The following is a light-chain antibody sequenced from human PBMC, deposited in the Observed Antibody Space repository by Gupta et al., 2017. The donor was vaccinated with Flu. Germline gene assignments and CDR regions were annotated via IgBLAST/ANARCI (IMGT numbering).Light chain of an antibody. CDR1: KSLLHSNGYNY. CDR2: LGS. CDR3: MHALHTS. Sequence: DIVLNQSAQCLPVKSREPASISCRSSKSLLHSNGYNYLDWYLQKPWHSPQLLFYLGSNRASGVPYSCSGCGSGTEFTLNISRLEAYDVGVYYYMHALHTSFGQGTKVEIK. J-gene: IGKJ2*03. V-gene: IGKV2-28*01.